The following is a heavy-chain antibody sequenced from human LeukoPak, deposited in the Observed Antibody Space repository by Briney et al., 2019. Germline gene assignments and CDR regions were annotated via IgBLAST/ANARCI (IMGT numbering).Heavy chain of an antibody. CDR3: ARAGTIFGLPYYFDY. Sequence: PGRSLRLSCAASGFTFSSYWMSWVRQAPGKGLEWVANIKQDGSEKYYVDSVKGRFTISRDNAKNSLYLQMNSLRAEDTAVYYCARAGTIFGLPYYFDYWGQGTLVTVSS. J-gene: IGHJ4*02. CDR1: GFTFSSYW. V-gene: IGHV3-7*01. D-gene: IGHD3-3*01. CDR2: IKQDGSEK.